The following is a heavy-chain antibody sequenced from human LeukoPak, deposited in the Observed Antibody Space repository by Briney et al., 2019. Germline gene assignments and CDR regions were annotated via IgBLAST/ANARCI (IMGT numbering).Heavy chain of an antibody. CDR1: GCTLSSYS. CDR3: ARDYCSSTSCYLNYYYYKDV. J-gene: IGHJ6*03. D-gene: IGHD2-2*01. Sequence: PGGSLRLSCAASGCTLSSYSMNWVRQAPGKGLEWVSSISSSSNYKNYADSVKGRFTISRDNAKNSLYLQMNSLRAEDTAVYYCARDYCSSTSCYLNYYYYKDVWGKGTTVTVSS. CDR2: ISSSSNYK. V-gene: IGHV3-21*01.